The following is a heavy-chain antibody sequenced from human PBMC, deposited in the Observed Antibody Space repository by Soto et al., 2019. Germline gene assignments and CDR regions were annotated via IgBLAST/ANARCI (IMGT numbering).Heavy chain of an antibody. CDR1: GGSITRGGYY. CDR2: IYYSGST. CDR3: ARVYAYYFDY. D-gene: IGHD2-8*01. J-gene: IGHJ4*02. Sequence: SETLSLTCTVSGGSITRGGYYWSWIRQHPGKGLEWIGYIYYSGSTNYNPSLKSRVTISVDTSKNQFSLKLSSVTAADTAVYYCARVYAYYFDYWGQGTLVTVSS. V-gene: IGHV4-61*08.